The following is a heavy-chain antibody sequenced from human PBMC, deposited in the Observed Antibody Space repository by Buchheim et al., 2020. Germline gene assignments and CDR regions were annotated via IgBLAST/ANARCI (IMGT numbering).Heavy chain of an antibody. D-gene: IGHD2-2*01. CDR3: TTDPIVLVPAAMDYYYYGMDV. J-gene: IGHJ6*02. CDR2: IKSKTDGGTT. CDR1: GFTFSNAW. V-gene: IGHV3-15*07. Sequence: EVQLVESGGGLVKPGGSLRLSCAASGFTFSNAWMNWVRQAPGKGLEWVGRIKSKTDGGTTDYAAPVKGRFTISRDDSKNTLYLQMYSLKTEDTAVYYCTTDPIVLVPAAMDYYYYGMDVWGQGTT.